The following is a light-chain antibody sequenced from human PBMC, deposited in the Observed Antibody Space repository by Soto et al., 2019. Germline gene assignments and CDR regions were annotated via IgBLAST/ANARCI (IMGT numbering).Light chain of an antibody. V-gene: IGKV3-20*01. CDR2: SAS. J-gene: IGKJ1*01. CDR1: QSFSSTY. CDR3: QQYGYAPWT. Sequence: EIVLTQSPGTLSLSPGERATLSCRASQSFSSTYLGWYQQKPGQAPRPLISSASIRATGIPDRCSGSGSGTYCTRTSTGLEPEDSAVYFCQQYGYAPWTCGQGTKVEIK.